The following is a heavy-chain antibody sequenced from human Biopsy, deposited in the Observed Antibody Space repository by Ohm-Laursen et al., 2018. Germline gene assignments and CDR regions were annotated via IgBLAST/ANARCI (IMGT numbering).Heavy chain of an antibody. Sequence: SHTLSLTCSVSGGLNSNYYWSWVRPSAGKGLEWIGRLYTSGDTNYNPSLKSRVSVSEDTSRRQFSLRLTSVTAADTAVYYCARDRDRRGWFDPWGQGTLVTVSS. J-gene: IGHJ5*02. CDR1: GGLNSNYY. D-gene: IGHD1-14*01. CDR3: ARDRDRRGWFDP. V-gene: IGHV4-4*07. CDR2: LYTSGDT.